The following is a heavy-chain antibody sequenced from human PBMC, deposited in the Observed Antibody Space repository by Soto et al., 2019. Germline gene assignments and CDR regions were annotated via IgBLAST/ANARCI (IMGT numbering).Heavy chain of an antibody. J-gene: IGHJ4*02. CDR3: ARLRVVPAAIGADHQYFDY. V-gene: IGHV3-21*01. CDR2: ISSSLSYI. CDR1: GFTFSSYN. D-gene: IGHD2-2*01. Sequence: GGSLRLSCAASGFTFSSYNMNWVRQAPGKGLEWVASISSSLSYIYYADSVKGRFTISRDNSKNSLYLQMNSLRAEDTALYYCARLRVVPAAIGADHQYFDYWGQGTLVTVSS.